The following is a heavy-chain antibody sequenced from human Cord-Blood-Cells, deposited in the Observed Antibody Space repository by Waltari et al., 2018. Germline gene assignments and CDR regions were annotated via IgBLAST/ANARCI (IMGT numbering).Heavy chain of an antibody. V-gene: IGHV4-39*01. CDR1: GGSISSSSYY. Sequence: QLQLQESGPGLVKPSETLSLTCPVPGGSISSSSYYWGWIRQPPGKGLEWVGSIYYSGTTYYNPSLKSRVTISVDTSKNQFSLKLSSVTAADTAVYYCARHGGYCSSTSCFRYYYYYYYMDVWGKGTTVTVSS. CDR3: ARHGGYCSSTSCFRYYYYYYYMDV. CDR2: IYYSGTT. J-gene: IGHJ6*03. D-gene: IGHD2-2*01.